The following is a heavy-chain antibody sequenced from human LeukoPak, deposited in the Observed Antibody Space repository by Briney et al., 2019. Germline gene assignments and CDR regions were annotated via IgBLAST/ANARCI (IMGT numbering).Heavy chain of an antibody. D-gene: IGHD3-10*01. CDR2: IYYSGST. Sequence: SQTLSLTCTVSGGSISSGGYYWSWIRQHPGKGLEWIGYIYYSGSTYYNPSLKSRVTISVDTSKNQFSLKLSSVTAADTAVYYCARGLNGAVRYWYFDLWGRGTLVTVSS. CDR3: ARGLNGAVRYWYFDL. V-gene: IGHV4-31*03. J-gene: IGHJ2*01. CDR1: GGSISSGGYY.